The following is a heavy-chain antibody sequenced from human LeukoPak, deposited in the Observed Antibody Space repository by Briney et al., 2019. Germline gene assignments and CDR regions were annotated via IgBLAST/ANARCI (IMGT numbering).Heavy chain of an antibody. Sequence: ASVKVSCKASGYTFTSHYMHWVRQAPGQGLECMGIINPSGGSTSYAQKFQGRVTMTRDTSTSTVYMELSSLRSEDTAVYYCAREGRVVVAATPGPSYYYYGMDVWGKGTTVTVSS. CDR1: GYTFTSHY. J-gene: IGHJ6*04. V-gene: IGHV1-46*01. CDR2: INPSGGST. CDR3: AREGRVVVAATPGPSYYYYGMDV. D-gene: IGHD2-15*01.